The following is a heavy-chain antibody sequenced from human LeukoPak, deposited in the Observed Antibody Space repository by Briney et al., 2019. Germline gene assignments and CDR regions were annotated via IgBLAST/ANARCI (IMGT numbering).Heavy chain of an antibody. D-gene: IGHD6-19*01. Sequence: SETLSLTCTVSGGSISCGDYYWSWIRQPPGKGLEWIGYIYYSGSNYYNPSLKSRVTISVDTSKNQFSLKLSSVTAADTAVYYCARAYSSGWAPMDPWGQGTLVTVSS. CDR1: GGSISCGDYY. CDR3: ARAYSSGWAPMDP. V-gene: IGHV4-30-4*01. J-gene: IGHJ5*02. CDR2: IYYSGSN.